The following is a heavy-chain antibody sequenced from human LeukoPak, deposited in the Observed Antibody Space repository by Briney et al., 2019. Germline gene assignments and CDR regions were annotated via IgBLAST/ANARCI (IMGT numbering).Heavy chain of an antibody. D-gene: IGHD1-26*01. V-gene: IGHV1-69*10. Sequence: SVKVSCKASGYTFTSYDINWVRQATGQGLEWMGGIIPILGTANYAQKFQGRVTITADKSTSTAYMELSSLRSEDTAVYYCARDVREYYYYYMDVWGKGTTVTISS. CDR1: GYTFTSYD. J-gene: IGHJ6*03. CDR2: IIPILGTA. CDR3: ARDVREYYYYYMDV.